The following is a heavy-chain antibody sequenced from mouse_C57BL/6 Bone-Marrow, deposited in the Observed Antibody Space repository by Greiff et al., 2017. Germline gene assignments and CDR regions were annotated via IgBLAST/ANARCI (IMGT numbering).Heavy chain of an antibody. CDR1: GFTFSSYG. J-gene: IGHJ4*01. CDR2: ISSGGSYT. CDR3: ARQNYYGSSYVGAMDY. D-gene: IGHD1-1*01. V-gene: IGHV5-6*01. Sequence: EVKLMESGGDLVKPGGSLKLSCAASGFTFSSYGMSWVRQTPDKRLAWVATISSGGSYTYYPDSVKGRFTISRDNAKNTLYLQMSSLKSEDTAMYYCARQNYYGSSYVGAMDYWGQGTSVTVSS.